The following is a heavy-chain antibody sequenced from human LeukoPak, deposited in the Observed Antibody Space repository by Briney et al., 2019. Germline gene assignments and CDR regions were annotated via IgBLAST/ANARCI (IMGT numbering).Heavy chain of an antibody. CDR2: ISSSGSTI. Sequence: GGSLRLSCAASGITFSSYNMNRVRQAPGKGLEWVSDISSSGSTIYFADSVKGRFTISTDNSKNKLYLQMNSMRAEDTPVYYCAKDLAGSGSYSFDYWGQGTLVTVSS. J-gene: IGHJ4*02. CDR1: GITFSSYN. V-gene: IGHV3-48*01. CDR3: AKDLAGSGSYSFDY. D-gene: IGHD1-26*01.